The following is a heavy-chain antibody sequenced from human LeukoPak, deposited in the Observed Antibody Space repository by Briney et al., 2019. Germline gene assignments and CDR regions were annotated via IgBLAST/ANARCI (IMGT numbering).Heavy chain of an antibody. CDR1: GYTFTSYG. J-gene: IGHJ5*02. Sequence: ASVKVSCKASGYTFTSYGISWVRQAPGQGLEWMGCISTYNGNPNYAQNFRDRVTMTTDTPTTTAYMELSSLTSDDTAMYYCARARTLHNWFDPWGQGTLVTVSS. D-gene: IGHD1-14*01. CDR2: ISTYNGNP. V-gene: IGHV1-18*01. CDR3: ARARTLHNWFDP.